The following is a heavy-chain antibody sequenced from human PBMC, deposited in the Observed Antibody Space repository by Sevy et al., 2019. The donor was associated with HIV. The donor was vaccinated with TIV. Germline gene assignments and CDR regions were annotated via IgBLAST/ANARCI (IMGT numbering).Heavy chain of an antibody. CDR1: GFTFGDYA. D-gene: IGHD2-2*01. J-gene: IGHJ6*02. V-gene: IGHV3-49*03. CDR3: TREQGYCSSTSCYGGYYYYGMDV. Sequence: GGSLRLSCTASGFTFGDYAMSWFRQAPGKGLEWVGFIRSKAYGGTTAYAAIVKGRFTIYRDDSTSSAYLKMNSLKTEDIAVYYCTREQGYCSSTSCYGGYYYYGMDVWGQGTTVTVSS. CDR2: IRSKAYGGTT.